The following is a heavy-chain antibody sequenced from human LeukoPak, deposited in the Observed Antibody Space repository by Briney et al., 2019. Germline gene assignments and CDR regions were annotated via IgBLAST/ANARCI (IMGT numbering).Heavy chain of an antibody. CDR3: ARDEFGANGSGDLDY. Sequence: GGSLRLSCAVSGFTFSSYWMHWVRQAPGKGLVWVSRINSDGSSTTYADPVKGRFTMSRDNAKNTLYLQMNTLRAEDTAVYYCARDEFGANGSGDLDYWGQGTLVTVSS. CDR1: GFTFSSYW. D-gene: IGHD3-10*01. J-gene: IGHJ4*02. V-gene: IGHV3-74*01. CDR2: INSDGSST.